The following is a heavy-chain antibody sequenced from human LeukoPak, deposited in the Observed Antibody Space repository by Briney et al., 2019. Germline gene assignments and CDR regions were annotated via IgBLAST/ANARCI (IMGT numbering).Heavy chain of an antibody. CDR3: ARRPPGDYENENWFDP. CDR2: IYPGDSDT. V-gene: IGHV5-51*01. J-gene: IGHJ5*02. CDR1: GYSFTSYW. D-gene: IGHD4-17*01. Sequence: GESLKISCKGSGYSFTSYWIGWVRQMPGKGLEWVGIIYPGDSDTRYSPSFQGQVTISADKSISTAYLQWSSLKASDTAMYYCARRPPGDYENENWFDPWGQGTLVTVSS.